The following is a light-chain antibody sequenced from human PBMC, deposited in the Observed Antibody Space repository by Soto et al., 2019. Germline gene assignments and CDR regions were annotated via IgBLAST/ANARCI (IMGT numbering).Light chain of an antibody. CDR3: QQYGSSGT. Sequence: EIVLTQSPGTLSLSPGEIATLSCRASQSISSSYLAWYQQKPGQAPRLLIYGPSSRATGIPDRFSGSGSGTDFTLTISRLEPEDFAVYYCQQYGSSGTFGQGTKVDIK. J-gene: IGKJ1*01. CDR1: QSISSSY. CDR2: GPS. V-gene: IGKV3-20*01.